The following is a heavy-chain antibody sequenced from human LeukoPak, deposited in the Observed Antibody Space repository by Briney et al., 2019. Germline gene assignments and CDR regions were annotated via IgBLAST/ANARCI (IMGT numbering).Heavy chain of an antibody. J-gene: IGHJ5*02. V-gene: IGHV3-7*03. CDR1: EIITNNCW. CDR2: IKQDGSEK. D-gene: IGHD6-13*01. Sequence: QPGSSLSLCCAAAEIITNNCWMSWVRLAPGNGQGRVTNIKQDGSEKYYVDSVKGRFTISSDNARTSLHLRMSSMTAETATVYYCARRPLGSSWVFAEVCFWFDPWGQGTLVTVSS. CDR3: ARRPLGSSWVFAEVCFWFDP.